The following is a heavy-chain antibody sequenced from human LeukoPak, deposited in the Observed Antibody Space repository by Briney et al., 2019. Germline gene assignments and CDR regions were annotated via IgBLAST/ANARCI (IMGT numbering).Heavy chain of an antibody. CDR2: IRGNGERT. V-gene: IGHV3-23*01. CDR3: VRNGCSATNCYIFLGDWYFDL. CDR1: GFPFSSYA. J-gene: IGHJ2*01. D-gene: IGHD2-2*02. Sequence: PGGSLRLSCAASGFPFSSYAMGWVRQAPGKGLEWVSSIRGNGERTFYADSVKGRFTISRDNSKNTVSLQMTSLEAEDTAVYYCVRNGCSATNCYIFLGDWYFDLWGRGTLVTVSS.